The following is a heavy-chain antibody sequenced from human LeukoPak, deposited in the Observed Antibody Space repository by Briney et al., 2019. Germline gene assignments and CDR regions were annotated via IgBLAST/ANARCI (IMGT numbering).Heavy chain of an antibody. Sequence: PGGSLRLSCAASGFTFSSYAMSWVRQAPRKGLEWVSVISGSGDTTFYGDSVKGRFSISRDNSKNTLYLQVNSLRVEDTAVYYCARGYYDSSGYFPLDYWGQGTLVTVSS. CDR3: ARGYYDSSGYFPLDY. V-gene: IGHV3-23*01. J-gene: IGHJ4*02. CDR1: GFTFSSYA. D-gene: IGHD3-22*01. CDR2: ISGSGDTT.